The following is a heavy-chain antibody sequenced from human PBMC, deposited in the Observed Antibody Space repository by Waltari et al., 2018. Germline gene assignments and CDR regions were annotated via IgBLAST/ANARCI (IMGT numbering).Heavy chain of an antibody. J-gene: IGHJ4*02. CDR2: IYTSGST. D-gene: IGHD3-22*01. Sequence: QVQLQESGPGLVQPSETLSLTCTVSGASISSYYWSWIRQPAGKGLEWIGRIYTSGSTNYNPSLKSRVTMSVDTSKNQFSLKLSSVTAADTAVYYCARDYYDSSGFLYYFDYWGQGTLVTVSS. CDR3: ARDYYDSSGFLYYFDY. V-gene: IGHV4-4*07. CDR1: GASISSYY.